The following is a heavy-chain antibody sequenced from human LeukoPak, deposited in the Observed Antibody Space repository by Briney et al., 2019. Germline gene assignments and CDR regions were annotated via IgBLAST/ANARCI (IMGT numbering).Heavy chain of an antibody. CDR1: GFTFGSYS. CDR3: ANTGSGSSLRAFDY. J-gene: IGHJ4*02. V-gene: IGHV3-48*04. D-gene: IGHD1-26*01. Sequence: GGSLRLSCAASGFTFGSYSMNWVRQAPGKGLEWVSYISSSGSTIYYADSVKGRFTISRDNAKNSLYLQMNSLRAEDTAVYYCANTGSGSSLRAFDYWGQGTLVTVSS. CDR2: ISSSGSTI.